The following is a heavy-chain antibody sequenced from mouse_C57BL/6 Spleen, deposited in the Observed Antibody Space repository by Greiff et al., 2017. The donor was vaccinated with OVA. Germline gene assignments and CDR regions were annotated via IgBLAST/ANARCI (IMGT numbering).Heavy chain of an antibody. CDR3: ARRGYYGSSYYAMDY. CDR1: GYAFSSSW. D-gene: IGHD1-1*01. CDR2: IYPGDGDT. Sequence: VKLMVSGPELVKPGASVKISCKASGYAFSSSWMNWVKQRPGKGLEWIGRIYPGDGDTNYNGKFKGKATLTADKSSSTAYMQLSSLTSEDSAVYFCARRGYYGSSYYAMDYWGQGTSVTVSS. J-gene: IGHJ4*01. V-gene: IGHV1-82*01.